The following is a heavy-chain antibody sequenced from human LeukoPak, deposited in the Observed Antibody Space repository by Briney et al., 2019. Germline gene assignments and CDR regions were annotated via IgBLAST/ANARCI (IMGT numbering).Heavy chain of an antibody. Sequence: PSETLSLTCTVSGGSISSGGYYWSWISQHPGKGLEWIGYIYYSGSTYYNPSLKSRVTISVDTSKDQFSLKLSSVTAADTAVYYCARGYGSGIVLFDPWGQGTLVTVSS. D-gene: IGHD3-10*01. J-gene: IGHJ5*02. CDR1: GGSISSGGYY. CDR2: IYYSGST. V-gene: IGHV4-31*03. CDR3: ARGYGSGIVLFDP.